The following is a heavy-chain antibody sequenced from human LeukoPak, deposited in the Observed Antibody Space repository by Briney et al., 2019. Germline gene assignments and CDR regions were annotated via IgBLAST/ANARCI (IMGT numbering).Heavy chain of an antibody. CDR3: ASHRVVRGVFDP. J-gene: IGHJ5*02. Sequence: GGSLRLSCAASGFTFSTYWMHWVRQAPGKGLLWVSRINSDGSSATYADSVKGRFNISRDNAKNTLYLQMNSQRAEDTAVYYCASHRVVRGVFDPWGQGTLVTVSS. CDR2: INSDGSSA. D-gene: IGHD3-10*01. V-gene: IGHV3-74*01. CDR1: GFTFSTYW.